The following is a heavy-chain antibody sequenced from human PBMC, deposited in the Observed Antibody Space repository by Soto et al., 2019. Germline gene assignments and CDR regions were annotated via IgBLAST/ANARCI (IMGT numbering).Heavy chain of an antibody. V-gene: IGHV3-73*01. CDR1: GFTFSGSA. Sequence: EVQLVESGGGLVQPGGSLKLSCAASGFTFSGSAMHWVRQASGKGLEWVGRIRSKANSYATAYAASVKGRLTISRDDSKNTAYLQMNSLKTEDTAVYYCTRRHRGYTDEYYFDYWGQGTLVTVSS. D-gene: IGHD2-2*02. CDR3: TRRHRGYTDEYYFDY. CDR2: IRSKANSYAT. J-gene: IGHJ4*02.